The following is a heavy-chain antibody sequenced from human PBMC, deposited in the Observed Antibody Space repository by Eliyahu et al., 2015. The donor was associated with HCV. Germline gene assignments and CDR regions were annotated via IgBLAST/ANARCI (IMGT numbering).Heavy chain of an antibody. V-gene: IGHV3-74*01. J-gene: IGHJ4*02. Sequence: EVQLVESGGGLVQPGGSLRLSCAVSGFTFTTHWMXLVPQXPGKGLVWVSRIDVDGSVTNYAESVRGRFIISRDNAKNTLYLQMSSLRVEDTAVYFCARDLKWNQADYWGQGALVTVSS. CDR1: GFTFTTHW. D-gene: IGHD1-20*01. CDR3: ARDLKWNQADY. CDR2: IDVDGSVT.